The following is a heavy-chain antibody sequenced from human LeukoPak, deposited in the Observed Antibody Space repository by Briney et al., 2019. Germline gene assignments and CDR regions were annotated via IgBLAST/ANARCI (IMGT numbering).Heavy chain of an antibody. V-gene: IGHV4-4*07. J-gene: IGHJ4*02. CDR2: IYSTGRS. CDR1: GGSISNYF. D-gene: IGHD5-12*01. CDR3: ARDGPRNGYDLGHFDN. Sequence: SETLSLTCTVSGGSISNYFWSWVRQPAGKGLEWIGRIYSTGRSDYNPSLKSRITMSVDTSKNQFSLKLSSVTAADTAVYYCARDGPRNGYDLGHFDNLGQGTLVTASS.